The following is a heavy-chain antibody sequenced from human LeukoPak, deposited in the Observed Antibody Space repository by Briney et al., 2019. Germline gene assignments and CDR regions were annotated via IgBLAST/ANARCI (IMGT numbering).Heavy chain of an antibody. V-gene: IGHV1-24*01. Sequence: ASVTVSCKVSGYTLTELSMHWVRQAPGKGLEWMGGFDPEDGETIYAQKFQGRVTMTRDTSTSTVYMELSSLRSEDTAVYYCARAHPSYYDYVWGSYRYGDYFDYWGQGTLVTVSS. D-gene: IGHD3-16*02. CDR1: GYTLTELS. CDR2: FDPEDGET. J-gene: IGHJ4*02. CDR3: ARAHPSYYDYVWGSYRYGDYFDY.